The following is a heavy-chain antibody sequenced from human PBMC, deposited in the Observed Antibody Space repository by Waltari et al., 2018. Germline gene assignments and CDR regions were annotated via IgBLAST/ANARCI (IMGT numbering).Heavy chain of an antibody. Sequence: SGSTYYNPSLKSRVTISVDTSKNQFSLKLSSVTAADTAVYYCARGIRFLEWLLYEGGYFDYWGQGTLVTVSS. J-gene: IGHJ4*02. CDR3: ARGIRFLEWLLYEGGYFDY. D-gene: IGHD3-3*01. CDR2: SGST. V-gene: IGHV4-39*01.